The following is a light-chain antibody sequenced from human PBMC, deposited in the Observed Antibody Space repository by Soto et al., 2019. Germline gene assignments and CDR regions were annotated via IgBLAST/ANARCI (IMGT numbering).Light chain of an antibody. CDR2: GAS. V-gene: IGKV3-20*01. CDR3: QQYGSSPRT. Sequence: EIVLTQSPGTLSLSPGERATLSCRASQSVSNRYLAWYQQKPGQAPRLLIYGASSWATGIPDRFSGSGSETDFTLTISRLEPEDFAVYYCQQYGSSPRTFGQGTKVEIK. CDR1: QSVSNRY. J-gene: IGKJ1*01.